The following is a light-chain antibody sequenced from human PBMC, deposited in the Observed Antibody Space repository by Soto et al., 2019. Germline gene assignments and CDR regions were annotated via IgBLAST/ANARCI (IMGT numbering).Light chain of an antibody. CDR2: DVS. J-gene: IGLJ2*01. CDR3: SSYTSSITLAV. V-gene: IGLV2-14*01. Sequence: QSALTQPASVSGSPGQSITISCTGTSSDVGGYNLVSWYQQHPGKAPKLMIYDVSNRPSGVSNRFSGSKSGNTASLTISGLQAEDEADYYCSSYTSSITLAVFGGGTQLTVL. CDR1: SSDVGGYNL.